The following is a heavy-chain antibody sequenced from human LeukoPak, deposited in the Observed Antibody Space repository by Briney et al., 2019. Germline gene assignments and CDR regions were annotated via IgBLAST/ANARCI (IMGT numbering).Heavy chain of an antibody. CDR2: ISHDGGGT. Sequence: GGSLRLSCAASGFSFDKFLMHWVRQAPGKGPQGVARISHDGGGTSYADSVRGRFTVSRDNPQNTLYLQMNSLRVEDTAVYYCTRDYNWIFFDSWGQGTLVAVSS. J-gene: IGHJ4*02. V-gene: IGHV3-74*01. CDR3: TRDYNWIFFDS. D-gene: IGHD1-20*01. CDR1: GFSFDKFL.